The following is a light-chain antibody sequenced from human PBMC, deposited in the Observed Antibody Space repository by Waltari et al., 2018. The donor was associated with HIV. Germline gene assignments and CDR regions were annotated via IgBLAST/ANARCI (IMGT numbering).Light chain of an antibody. CDR3: QQYYDWPPLT. V-gene: IGKV3-15*01. CDR2: AAS. J-gene: IGKJ4*01. CDR1: QTVSSN. Sequence: EIVMTQSPATLSVSPGERATLSCRASQTVSSNLAWYQQKPGQAPRLVTYAASNRATGVPARFSGSGSGTEFTLTISSLQSEDFAVYYCQQYYDWPPLTFGGGTKVEIK.